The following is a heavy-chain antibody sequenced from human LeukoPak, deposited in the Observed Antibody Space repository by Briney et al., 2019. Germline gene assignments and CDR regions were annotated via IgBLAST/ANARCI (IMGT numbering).Heavy chain of an antibody. CDR2: IYISGST. J-gene: IGHJ5*02. Sequence: SETLSLTCTVSGGSISSYYWSWIRQPAGKGLEWIGRIYISGSTNYNPPLKSRVTMSVDTSKNQFSLKLSSVTAADTAMYYCARGTGSPYWFDLWGQGTLVTVSS. CDR1: GGSISSYY. CDR3: ARGTGSPYWFDL. D-gene: IGHD3-10*01. V-gene: IGHV4-4*07.